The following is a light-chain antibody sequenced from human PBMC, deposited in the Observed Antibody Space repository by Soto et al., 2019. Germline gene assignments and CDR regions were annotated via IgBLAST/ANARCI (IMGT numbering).Light chain of an antibody. CDR3: QQRSNWPKYT. CDR1: QSISRY. V-gene: IGKV3-11*01. CDR2: DAS. J-gene: IGKJ2*01. Sequence: EIVLTQSPATLSLSPGERATLSCRASQSISRYLAWYQQKPGQAPRLLIYDASNRATGIPARFSGSGSGTDFTLTISGLEPEDFAVYHCQQRSNWPKYTFGQGTKLDIQ.